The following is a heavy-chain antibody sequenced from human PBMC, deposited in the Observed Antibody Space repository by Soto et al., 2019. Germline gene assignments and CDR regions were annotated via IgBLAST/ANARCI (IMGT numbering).Heavy chain of an antibody. J-gene: IGHJ3*02. D-gene: IGHD1-1*01. CDR3: ARYWSSGTLYAAFDI. CDR1: GGTFSDYT. V-gene: IGHV1-69*06. CDR2: IIPMIGAT. Sequence: GASVKVSCKASGGTFSDYTMSWLRQAPGRGLEWMGGIIPMIGATNNAQKLKGRLTITADKSTGTVYMELNSLRSDDTAVYFCARYWSSGTLYAAFDIWGQGTEVTVSS.